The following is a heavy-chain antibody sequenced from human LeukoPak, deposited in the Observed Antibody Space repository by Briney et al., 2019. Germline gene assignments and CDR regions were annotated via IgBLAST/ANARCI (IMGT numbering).Heavy chain of an antibody. CDR1: GFTFNNYA. CDR2: ITGSGVST. Sequence: PGGSLRLSCAASGFTFNNYAMNWVRQAPGKGLEWVSDITGSGVSTYYADSVKGRFTISRDNSKNTLYLQMNSLRAEDTAVYYCARDISSGYYDAFDIWGQGTMVTVSS. CDR3: ARDISSGYYDAFDI. V-gene: IGHV3-23*01. D-gene: IGHD3-22*01. J-gene: IGHJ3*02.